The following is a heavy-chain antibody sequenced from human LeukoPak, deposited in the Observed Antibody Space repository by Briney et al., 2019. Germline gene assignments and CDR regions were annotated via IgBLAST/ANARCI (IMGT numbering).Heavy chain of an antibody. CDR1: GFTFSSYE. V-gene: IGHV3-48*03. CDR2: ISSSGSTI. D-gene: IGHD1-26*01. J-gene: IGHJ4*02. Sequence: GGSLRLSCAASGFTFSSYEMNWVRQAPGKGLEWVSYISSSGSTIYYADSVKGRFTISKDNAKNSLYLQMNSLRAEGTAVYYCARDGEWELPGIDYWGQGTLVTVSS. CDR3: ARDGEWELPGIDY.